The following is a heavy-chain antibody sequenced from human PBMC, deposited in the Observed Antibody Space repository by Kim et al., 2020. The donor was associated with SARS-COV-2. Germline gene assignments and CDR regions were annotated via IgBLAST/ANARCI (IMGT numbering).Heavy chain of an antibody. CDR1: GGSISSSNW. CDR2: IYHSGST. J-gene: IGHJ6*02. D-gene: IGHD6-13*01. Sequence: SETLSLTCAVSGGSISSSNWWSWVRQPPGKGLEWIGEIYHSGSTNYNPSLKSRVTISVDKSKNQFSLKLSSVTAADTAVYYCARGNIAAAGTYYYYGMDVWGQGTTVTVSS. CDR3: ARGNIAAAGTYYYYGMDV. V-gene: IGHV4-4*02.